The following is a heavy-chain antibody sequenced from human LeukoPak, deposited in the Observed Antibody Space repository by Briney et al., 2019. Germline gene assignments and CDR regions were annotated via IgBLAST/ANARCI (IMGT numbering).Heavy chain of an antibody. Sequence: GGSLRLSCAASGFTFRDYYMSWIRQAPGKGLVWVSRIKNDGSTTTYADSVKGRFTISRDNSKNTLYLQMNSLRAEDTAVYYCARGGQFLEWRIYDYWGQGTLVTVSS. J-gene: IGHJ4*02. V-gene: IGHV3-74*01. CDR3: ARGGQFLEWRIYDY. CDR1: GFTFRDYY. D-gene: IGHD3-3*01. CDR2: IKNDGSTT.